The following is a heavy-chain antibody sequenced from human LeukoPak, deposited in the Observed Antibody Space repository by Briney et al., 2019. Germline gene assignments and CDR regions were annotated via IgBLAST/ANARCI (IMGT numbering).Heavy chain of an antibody. CDR2: IIPIFGTA. D-gene: IGHD3-10*01. V-gene: IGHV1-69*06. Sequence: ASVKVSCKASGYTFTSYGISWVRQAPGQGLEWMGGIIPIFGTANYAQKFQGRVTITADKSTSTAYMELSSLRSEDTAVYYCASGLLYGSGSYYSNNWFDPWGQGTLVTVSS. CDR1: GYTFTSYG. CDR3: ASGLLYGSGSYYSNNWFDP. J-gene: IGHJ5*02.